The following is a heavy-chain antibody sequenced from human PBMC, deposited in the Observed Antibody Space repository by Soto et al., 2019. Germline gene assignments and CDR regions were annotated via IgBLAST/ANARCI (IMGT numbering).Heavy chain of an antibody. D-gene: IGHD3-22*01. Sequence: SETLSLTCTVSGGSISSYYWSWIRQPPGKGLEWIGYIYYSGSTNYNPSLKSRVTISVDTSKNQFSLKLSSGTAADTAVYYCARDLQTYYYDSSGYYHNWFDPWGQGTLVTVSS. V-gene: IGHV4-59*01. CDR2: IYYSGST. CDR3: ARDLQTYYYDSSGYYHNWFDP. J-gene: IGHJ5*02. CDR1: GGSISSYY.